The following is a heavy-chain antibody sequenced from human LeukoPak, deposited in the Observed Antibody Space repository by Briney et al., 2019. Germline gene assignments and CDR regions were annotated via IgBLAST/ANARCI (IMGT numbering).Heavy chain of an antibody. CDR2: ISYDGSNK. CDR3: ARAAYDSSGYLTL. Sequence: GRSLRLSCAASRFTFSSYAMHWVRQAPGKGLEWVAVISYDGSNKYYTDSVKGRFTISRDNSKSMLYLQLNSLRAEDSAVYRCARAAYDSSGYLTLWGQGTLVTVSS. D-gene: IGHD3-22*01. V-gene: IGHV3-30-3*01. CDR1: RFTFSSYA. J-gene: IGHJ4*02.